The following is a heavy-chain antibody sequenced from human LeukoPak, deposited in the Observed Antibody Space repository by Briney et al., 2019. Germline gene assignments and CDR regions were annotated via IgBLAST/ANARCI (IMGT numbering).Heavy chain of an antibody. CDR1: GYTFTSYY. CDR3: ARDGAVDTAMVWWDNWFDP. J-gene: IGHJ5*02. Sequence: ASVKVSCKASGYTFTSYYMHWVRQAPGQGLEWMGIINPSGGSTGYAQKFQGRVTMTRDMSMSTVYMELSSLRSEDTAVYYCARDGAVDTAMVWWDNWFDPWGQGTLVTVSS. D-gene: IGHD5-18*01. CDR2: INPSGGST. V-gene: IGHV1-46*01.